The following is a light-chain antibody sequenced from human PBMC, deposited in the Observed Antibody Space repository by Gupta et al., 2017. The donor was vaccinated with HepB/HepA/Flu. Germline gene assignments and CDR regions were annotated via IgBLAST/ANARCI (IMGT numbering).Light chain of an antibody. J-gene: IGKJ1*01. V-gene: IGKV3-11*01. CDR1: QSVSSY. CDR2: DAS. Sequence: GERAPLSFRSSQSVSSYLAWYQQKLGQAPRLLIYDASNRDTGIPARFSGSGSGKDLTLTISSLEPEDFAGYYCQQRSNWPPRTFGQGTKVEIK. CDR3: QQRSNWPPRT.